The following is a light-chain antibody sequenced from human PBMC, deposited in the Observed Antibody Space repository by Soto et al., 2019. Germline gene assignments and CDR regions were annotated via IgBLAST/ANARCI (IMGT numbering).Light chain of an antibody. J-gene: IGKJ1*01. CDR3: RQYATSPLT. Sequence: EIVLTQSPGTLSLSPGERATLSCRASESVSGSYLAWYQQKAGQAPRLLIYGASSRATGIPDRFSGSGSGTDFTLTISRLDPEDFAVYYCRQYATSPLTFGRGTKVDIK. CDR1: ESVSGSY. V-gene: IGKV3-20*01. CDR2: GAS.